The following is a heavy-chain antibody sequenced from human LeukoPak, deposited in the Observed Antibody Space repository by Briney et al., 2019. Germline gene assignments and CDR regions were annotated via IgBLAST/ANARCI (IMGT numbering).Heavy chain of an antibody. J-gene: IGHJ4*02. CDR2: ISSSGSTI. Sequence: GGSLRLSCAASGFTFSSYEMNWVRQAPGKGLEWVSYISSSGSTIYYADSVKGRFTISRDNAKNSLYLQMNSLRAEDTAVYYCARVPYYYDSSGYWGGFDYWGQGTLVTVPS. D-gene: IGHD3-22*01. CDR3: ARVPYYYDSSGYWGGFDY. V-gene: IGHV3-48*03. CDR1: GFTFSSYE.